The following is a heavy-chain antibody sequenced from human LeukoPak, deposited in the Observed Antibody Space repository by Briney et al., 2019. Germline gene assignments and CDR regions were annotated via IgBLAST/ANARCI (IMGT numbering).Heavy chain of an antibody. V-gene: IGHV1-46*01. CDR1: GYTFTSYY. D-gene: IGHD4-17*01. CDR3: ASDYGDYDGYFDY. CDR2: INPSGGST. Sequence: GASVKVSCKASGYTFTSYYMHWVRQAPGQGLEWMGIINPSGGSTSYAQKFQGRVTITRDTPASTAYMELSSLRSEDTAVYYCASDYGDYDGYFDYWGQGTLVTVSS. J-gene: IGHJ4*02.